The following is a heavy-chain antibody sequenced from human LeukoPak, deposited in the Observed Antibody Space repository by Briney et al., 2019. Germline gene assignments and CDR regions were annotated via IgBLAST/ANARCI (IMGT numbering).Heavy chain of an antibody. D-gene: IGHD2-15*01. Sequence: SETLSLTCTVSGGSISSYYWRWIRQPPGKGLEWIGYVYYSGNTNYNPSLKSRVTISVDTSKKQFSLRLSSVTAADTAVYYCARVTEYCSGGSCYSGAFDIWGQGTMVTVSS. V-gene: IGHV4-59*01. CDR3: ARVTEYCSGGSCYSGAFDI. CDR1: GGSISSYY. CDR2: VYYSGNT. J-gene: IGHJ3*02.